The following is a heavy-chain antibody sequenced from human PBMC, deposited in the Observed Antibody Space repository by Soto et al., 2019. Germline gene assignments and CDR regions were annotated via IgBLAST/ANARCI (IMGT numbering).Heavy chain of an antibody. J-gene: IGHJ4*01. D-gene: IGHD5-18*01. V-gene: IGHV1-3*01. CDR3: AILEDTSMVDY. CDR2: INVGNGNT. Sequence: GASVKVSCKASGYTFTSYPIHWVRQAPGQRLEWMGWINVGNGNTYYSQKIQGRVTITRDTSATTAYMELSSLRSEDTAMYYCAILEDTSMVDYWGHGTLVTAPQ. CDR1: GYTFTSYP.